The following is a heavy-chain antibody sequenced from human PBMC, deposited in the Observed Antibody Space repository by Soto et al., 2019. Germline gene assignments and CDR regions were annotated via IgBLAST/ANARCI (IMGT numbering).Heavy chain of an antibody. J-gene: IGHJ4*02. D-gene: IGHD3-22*01. Sequence: ASVKVSCKASGYTFTGYGICWVRPAPGQGLEWRGWICVYNGNTNYAQKLQDRVTMTTDTSTSTAYMELRSLRSDDTAVYYCARDYYDSSGYYNWGQGTLVTVSS. CDR1: GYTFTGYG. V-gene: IGHV1-18*01. CDR3: ARDYYDSSGYYN. CDR2: ICVYNGNT.